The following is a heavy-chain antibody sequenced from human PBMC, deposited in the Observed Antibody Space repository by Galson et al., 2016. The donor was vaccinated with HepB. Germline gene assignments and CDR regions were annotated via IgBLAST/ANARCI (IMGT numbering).Heavy chain of an antibody. Sequence: TLSLTCTVSGGSIRGGDHYWSWVRQHPGKGLEWIGNIYDSGSTYYNPSLQSRVAISVDTSKNQFSLNVKFVTAADTAEYYCARDKIKVAGTLDAWGQGTLVIVSS. CDR1: GGSIRGGDHY. CDR3: ARDKIKVAGTLDA. CDR2: IYDSGST. J-gene: IGHJ5*02. D-gene: IGHD6-19*01. V-gene: IGHV4-31*03.